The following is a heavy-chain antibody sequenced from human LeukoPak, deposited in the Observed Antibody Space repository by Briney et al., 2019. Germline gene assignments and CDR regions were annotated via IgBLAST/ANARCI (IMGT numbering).Heavy chain of an antibody. V-gene: IGHV1-69*01. Sequence: GSSVKVSCTASGGTFSSYAVSWVRQAPGQGLEWMGGIIPIFGTANYAQKFQGRVTITADESTSTAYMELSSLRSEDTAVYYCARGGAAQDTPGSDYWGQGTLVTVSS. CDR3: ARGGAAQDTPGSDY. J-gene: IGHJ4*02. D-gene: IGHD1-26*01. CDR1: GGTFSSYA. CDR2: IIPIFGTA.